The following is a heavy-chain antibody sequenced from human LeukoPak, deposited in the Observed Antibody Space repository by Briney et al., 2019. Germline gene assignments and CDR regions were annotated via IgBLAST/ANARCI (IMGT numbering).Heavy chain of an antibody. D-gene: IGHD4-17*01. V-gene: IGHV1-2*02. J-gene: IGHJ4*02. Sequence: ASVKVSCKASGYTFTDYYIHWVRQAPGQGLKWMGWINPKSGVTNYAQKFQGRVTMTRDTSISTAYMELSRLRSDDTAVYYCARGTTVTTLLFDYWGQGTVVTVSS. CDR1: GYTFTDYY. CDR3: ARGTTVTTLLFDY. CDR2: INPKSGVT.